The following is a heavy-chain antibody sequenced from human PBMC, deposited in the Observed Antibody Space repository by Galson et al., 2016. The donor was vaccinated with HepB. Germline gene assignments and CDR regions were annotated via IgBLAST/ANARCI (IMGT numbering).Heavy chain of an antibody. CDR2: IPYDGSHQ. V-gene: IGHV3-30*18. CDR3: GKRIPVAGSWGGGLDY. CDR1: GFTFSSYG. D-gene: IGHD6-19*01. Sequence: SLRLSCAASGFTFSSYGMHWVRQAPGKGLGWVAAIPYDGSHQYYEDSVKGRSTISRDNSKNTVYLQANSLRAEDTAVYYCGKRIPVAGSWGGGLDYWGQGTLVAVSS. J-gene: IGHJ4*02.